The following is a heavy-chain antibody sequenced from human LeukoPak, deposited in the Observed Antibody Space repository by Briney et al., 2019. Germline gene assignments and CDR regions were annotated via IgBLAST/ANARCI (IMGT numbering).Heavy chain of an antibody. V-gene: IGHV4-59*01. D-gene: IGHD1-26*01. CDR2: IYYSGST. CDR3: ARGLVGATSPFDY. J-gene: IGHJ4*02. Sequence: PSETLSLTCTVSGGSISSYYWSRIRQPPGKGLEWIGYIYYSGSTNYNPSLKSRVTISVDTSKNQFSLKLSSVTAADTAVYYCARGLVGATSPFDYWGQGTLVTVSS. CDR1: GGSISSYY.